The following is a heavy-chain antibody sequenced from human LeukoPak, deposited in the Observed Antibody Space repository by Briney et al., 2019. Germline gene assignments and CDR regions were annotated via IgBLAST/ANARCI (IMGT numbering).Heavy chain of an antibody. CDR1: GGSFNDYY. Sequence: PSETLSLTFAVYGGSFNDYYWIWIRQPPGKGLEWIGYIYYSGSTNYNPSLKSRVTISVDTSKNQFSLKLSSVTAADTAVYYCARRPDYYDSAYWYFDLWGRGTLVTVSS. CDR2: IYYSGST. J-gene: IGHJ2*01. V-gene: IGHV4-59*12. CDR3: ARRPDYYDSAYWYFDL. D-gene: IGHD3-22*01.